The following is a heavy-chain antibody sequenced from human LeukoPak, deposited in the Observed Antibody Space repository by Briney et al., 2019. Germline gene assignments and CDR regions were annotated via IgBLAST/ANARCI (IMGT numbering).Heavy chain of an antibody. CDR2: VSNSGDYI. Sequence: GGSLRLSCAASGFTFTSYAMNWVRQAPGKGLEWVSSVSNSGDYIHYADSVKGRFTISRDNSKNSLYLQMNSLRAEDTAVYYCARALIGYYFDYWGQGTLVTVSS. V-gene: IGHV3-21*06. CDR3: ARALIGYYFDY. CDR1: GFTFTSYA. J-gene: IGHJ4*02. D-gene: IGHD2-8*01.